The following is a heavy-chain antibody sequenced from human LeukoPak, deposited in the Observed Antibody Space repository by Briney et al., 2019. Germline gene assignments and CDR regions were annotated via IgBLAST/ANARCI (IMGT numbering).Heavy chain of an antibody. CDR3: ARVYGSGSPEYCFDY. J-gene: IGHJ4*02. V-gene: IGHV3-7*01. D-gene: IGHD3-10*01. CDR2: IKQDGSEK. Sequence: GGSLRLSCAASGFTFSSYWMSWVRQAPGKGLEWVANIKQDGSEKYYVDSVKGRFTISRDNAKNSLYLQMNSLRAEDTAVYYCARVYGSGSPEYCFDYWGQGTLVTVSS. CDR1: GFTFSSYW.